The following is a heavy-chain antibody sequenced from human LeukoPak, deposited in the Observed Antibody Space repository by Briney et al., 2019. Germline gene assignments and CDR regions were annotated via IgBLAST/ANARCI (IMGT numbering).Heavy chain of an antibody. J-gene: IGHJ4*02. CDR2: INHSGST. CDR1: GGSFSGYY. D-gene: IGHD1-7*01. Sequence: PSETLSLTCAVYGGSFSGYYWSWIRQPPGKGLEWIGEINHSGSTNYNPSLKSRVTISIDTSKNQFSLKLTSVTAADTAVYYCGTGTTDSWGQGTLVTVSP. V-gene: IGHV4-34*01. CDR3: GTGTTDS.